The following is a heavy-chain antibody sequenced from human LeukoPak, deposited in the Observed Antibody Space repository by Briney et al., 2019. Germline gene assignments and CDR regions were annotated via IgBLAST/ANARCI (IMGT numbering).Heavy chain of an antibody. D-gene: IGHD5-12*01. CDR2: VHPDTGYA. CDR1: GYPFTTYE. J-gene: IGHJ4*02. Sequence: ASVKVSCKTSGYPFTTYEINWVRQAAGQGLEGMGWVHPDTGYADYAQKFQGRVTMTSDTSISTAYMELSSLRSDDTAVYFCAREVRAGSEAATISSGFDYWGQGTLVTVPS. V-gene: IGHV1-8*01. CDR3: AREVRAGSEAATISSGFDY.